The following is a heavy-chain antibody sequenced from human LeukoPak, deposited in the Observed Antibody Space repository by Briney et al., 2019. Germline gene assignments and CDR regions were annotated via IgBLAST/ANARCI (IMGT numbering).Heavy chain of an antibody. CDR1: GGSVSSGSYY. J-gene: IGHJ6*04. Sequence: SETLSLTCTVSGGSVSSGSYYWSWIRQPPGKGLEWIGYIYYSGSTNYNPSLKSRVTISVDTSKNQFSLKLSSVTAADTAVYYCARGRLYCSGGSCYSFYYYGMDVWGKGTTVTVSS. CDR2: IYYSGST. D-gene: IGHD2-15*01. V-gene: IGHV4-61*01. CDR3: ARGRLYCSGGSCYSFYYYGMDV.